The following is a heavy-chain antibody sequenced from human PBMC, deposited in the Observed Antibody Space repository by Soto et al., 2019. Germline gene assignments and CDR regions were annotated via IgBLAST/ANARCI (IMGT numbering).Heavy chain of an antibody. D-gene: IGHD3-3*01. V-gene: IGHV4-34*01. CDR1: GGSFSGYY. CDR3: ARVPGYYDFWSGYYNRYFDY. J-gene: IGHJ4*02. Sequence: PSETLSLTCAVYGGSFSGYYWSWIRQPPGKGLEWIGEINHSGSTNYNPSLKSRVTISVDTSKNQFSLKLSSVTAADTAVYYCARVPGYYDFWSGYYNRYFDYWGQGTLVTVSS. CDR2: INHSGST.